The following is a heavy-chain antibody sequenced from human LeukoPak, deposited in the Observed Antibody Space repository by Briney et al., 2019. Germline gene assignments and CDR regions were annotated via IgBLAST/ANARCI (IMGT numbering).Heavy chain of an antibody. CDR2: INPSGSST. J-gene: IGHJ4*02. CDR1: GYTFTSYY. Sequence: GASVKVSCKASGYTFTSYYMHWVRQAPGQGLEWMGIINPSGSSTSYAQKFQGRVTMTRDMSASTVYMELSSLRSEDTAVYYCARIIGDYDYWGQGTLVTVSS. CDR3: ARIIGDYDY. V-gene: IGHV1-46*01. D-gene: IGHD4-17*01.